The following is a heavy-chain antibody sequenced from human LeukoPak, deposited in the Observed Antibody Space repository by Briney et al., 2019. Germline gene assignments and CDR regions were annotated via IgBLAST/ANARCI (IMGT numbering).Heavy chain of an antibody. D-gene: IGHD4-23*01. CDR2: IIPIFGTA. CDR1: GGTFNNYG. CDR3: ARDTVVTPYFDY. V-gene: IGHV1-69*05. Sequence: ASVKVSCKASGGTFNNYGVNWVRQAPGQGLEWMGRIIPIFGTANYAQKFQGRVTITTDESTSTAYMELSSLRSEDTAVYYCARDTVVTPYFDYWGQGTLVTVSS. J-gene: IGHJ4*02.